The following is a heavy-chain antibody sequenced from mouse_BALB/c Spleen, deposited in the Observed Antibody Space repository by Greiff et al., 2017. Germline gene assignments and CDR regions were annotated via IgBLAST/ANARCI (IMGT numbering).Heavy chain of an antibody. J-gene: IGHJ3*01. V-gene: IGHV5-15*02. D-gene: IGHD2-1*01. CDR2: ISNLAYSI. Sequence: EVKVVESGGGLVQPGGSRKLSCVASGFTFSDYGMAWVRQAPGKGPEWVAFISNLAYSIYYADTVTGRFTISRENAKNTLYLEMSSLRSEDTAMYYCARGHYGNAWFAYWGQGTLVTVSA. CDR1: GFTFSDYG. CDR3: ARGHYGNAWFAY.